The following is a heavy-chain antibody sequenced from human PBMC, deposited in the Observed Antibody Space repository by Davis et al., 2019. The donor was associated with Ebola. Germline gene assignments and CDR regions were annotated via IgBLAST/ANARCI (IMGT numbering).Heavy chain of an antibody. CDR3: AREFLDYYGSGRANDAFDI. D-gene: IGHD3-10*01. V-gene: IGHV3-7*03. J-gene: IGHJ3*02. CDR2: IKQDGREK. Sequence: GESLKISCAASRFTFRNYWMSWVRQAPGKGLEWVANIKQDGREKNYVDSVKGRFTISRDNAKNSLYLQMNSLRSEDTAVYYCAREFLDYYGSGRANDAFDIWGQGTMVTVSS. CDR1: RFTFRNYW.